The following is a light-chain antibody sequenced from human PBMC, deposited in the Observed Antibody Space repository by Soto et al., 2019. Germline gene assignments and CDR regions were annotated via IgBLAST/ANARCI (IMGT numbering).Light chain of an antibody. Sequence: EIVLTQSPGTLSFSPGERATLSCRASQSVSSSYLAWYQQKPGQAPRLLIYGASSRATGIPDRFSGSGSGTDFTLTISRLEPEDFAVYYCTKYGSSPLVTFGPGIKVEIX. CDR1: QSVSSSY. CDR2: GAS. CDR3: TKYGSSPLVT. V-gene: IGKV3-20*01. J-gene: IGKJ3*01.